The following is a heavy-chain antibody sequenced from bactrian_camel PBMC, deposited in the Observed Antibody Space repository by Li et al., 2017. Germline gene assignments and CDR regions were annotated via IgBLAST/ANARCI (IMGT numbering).Heavy chain of an antibody. D-gene: IGHD2*01. Sequence: VQLVESGGGSVQAGGSLRLSCASSGVAFSSSCMGWFRQAIGKEREAVAALDTLGRRSYAGSVKGRFTISQDNAKNTVYLLMNSLKPEDTAMYYCAAASRAGGYCHIMASIFGYWGQGTQVTVS. CDR1: GVAFSSSC. J-gene: IGHJ6*01. CDR3: AAASRAGGYCHIMASIFGY. CDR2: LDTLGRRS. V-gene: IGHV3S40*01.